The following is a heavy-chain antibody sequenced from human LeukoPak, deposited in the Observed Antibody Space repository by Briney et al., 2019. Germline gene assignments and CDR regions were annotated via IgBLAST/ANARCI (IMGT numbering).Heavy chain of an antibody. CDR3: ARDRDLQH. J-gene: IGHJ1*01. CDR2: IYYSGST. Sequence: PSETLSLTCAVYGGSFSGYYWSWIRQPPGKGLEWIGYIYYSGSTNYNPSLKSRVTISVDTSKNQFSLKLSSVTAADTAVYYCARDRDLQHWGQGALVTVSS. CDR1: GGSFSGYY. V-gene: IGHV4-59*01.